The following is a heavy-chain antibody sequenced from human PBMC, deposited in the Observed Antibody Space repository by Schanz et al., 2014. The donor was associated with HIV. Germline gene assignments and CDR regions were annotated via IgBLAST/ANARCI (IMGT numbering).Heavy chain of an antibody. J-gene: IGHJ4*02. CDR2: IKSKTEGGTT. CDR3: TTTLGAPAAIDFDS. V-gene: IGHV3-15*05. CDR1: KKRYNAGG. Sequence: EVQLGKKGGGGEKKGGGIRKEGRAQKKRYNAGGRRRVREEKGKGLECVGRIKSKTEGGTTDYAAPVKGRFNISRDESKNTLYLQMSSLKIEDTAVYYCTTTLGAPAAIDFDSGGQGTLVTVSS. D-gene: IGHD2-2*01.